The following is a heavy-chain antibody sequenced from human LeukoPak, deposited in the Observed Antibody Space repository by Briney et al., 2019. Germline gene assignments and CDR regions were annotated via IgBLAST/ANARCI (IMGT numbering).Heavy chain of an antibody. J-gene: IGHJ3*02. CDR3: AILLLWFGELLTVDAFDI. CDR1: GYTFTGYY. Sequence: ASVKVSCKASGYTFTGYYMHWVRQAPGQGLEWMGWINPNSGGTNYAQKFQGRVTMTRDTSISTAYVELSRLRSDDTAVYYCAILLLWFGELLTVDAFDIWGQGTMVTVSS. CDR2: INPNSGGT. D-gene: IGHD3-10*01. V-gene: IGHV1-2*02.